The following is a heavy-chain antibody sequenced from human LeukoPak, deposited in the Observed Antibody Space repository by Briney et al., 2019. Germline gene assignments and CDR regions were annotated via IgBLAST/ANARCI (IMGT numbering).Heavy chain of an antibody. J-gene: IGHJ5*02. CDR3: ARVRAIAVAHGRWFDP. Sequence: GASVKVSCKASGYTFTSYGISWVRQAPGQGLEWMGWISAYNGNTNYAQKLQGRVTMTTDTSTSTAYMELRSLRSDDTAVYYCARVRAIAVAHGRWFDPWGQGTLVTVSS. CDR2: ISAYNGNT. D-gene: IGHD6-19*01. CDR1: GYTFTSYG. V-gene: IGHV1-18*01.